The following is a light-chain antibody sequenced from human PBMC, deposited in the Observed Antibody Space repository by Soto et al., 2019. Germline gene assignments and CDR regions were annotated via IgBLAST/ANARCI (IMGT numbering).Light chain of an antibody. CDR2: DAS. V-gene: IGKV1-5*01. J-gene: IGKJ1*01. Sequence: DIHMTQSPSSLSVSVGDRVTITCRTSQNINAWLAWYQQRPGQAPKLMSYDASTVQSGVPSRFRGSGSGTDFTLTISSLKPDDFETYYCQHYNSYSEAFGQGTKVDIK. CDR1: QNINAW. CDR3: QHYNSYSEA.